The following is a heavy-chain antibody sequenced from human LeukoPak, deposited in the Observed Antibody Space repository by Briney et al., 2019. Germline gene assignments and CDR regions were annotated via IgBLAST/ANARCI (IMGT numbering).Heavy chain of an antibody. CDR3: ARGPYGDYIDAFDY. J-gene: IGHJ4*02. V-gene: IGHV3-33*01. CDR2: IWYDGSNE. Sequence: PGGSLRLSCAASGFTFSIYGMHWVRQAPGKGLEWVAVIWYDGSNENYADSVKGRFTISRDNAKNSLYLQMNSLRAEDTAVYDCARGPYGDYIDAFDYWGQGTLVTVSS. CDR1: GFTFSIYG. D-gene: IGHD4-17*01.